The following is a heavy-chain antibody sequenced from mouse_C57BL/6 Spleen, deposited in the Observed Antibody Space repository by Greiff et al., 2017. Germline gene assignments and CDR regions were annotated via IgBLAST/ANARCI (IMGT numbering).Heavy chain of an antibody. Sequence: VQLQQSGPELVKPGASVKISCKASGYAFSSSWMNWVKQRPGKGLEWIGRIYPGDGDTNYNGKFKGKATLTADKSSSTAYMQLSSLTSEDSAVYFCARSGVRQYFDYWGQGTTLTVSS. J-gene: IGHJ2*01. CDR1: GYAFSSSW. CDR3: ARSGVRQYFDY. V-gene: IGHV1-82*01. CDR2: IYPGDGDT. D-gene: IGHD2-14*01.